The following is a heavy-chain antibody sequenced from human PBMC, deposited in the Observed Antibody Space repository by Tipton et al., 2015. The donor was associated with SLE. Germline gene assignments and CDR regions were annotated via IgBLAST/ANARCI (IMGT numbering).Heavy chain of an antibody. CDR1: GGSISSGSYY. Sequence: TLSLTCTVSGGSISSGSYYWSWTRQPAGKGLEWIGRIYTSGSTNYNPSLKSRVTISVDTSKNQFSLKLSSVTAADTAVYYCARESIAAAGPFDYWGQGTLVTVSS. J-gene: IGHJ4*02. D-gene: IGHD6-13*01. CDR2: IYTSGST. V-gene: IGHV4-61*02. CDR3: ARESIAAAGPFDY.